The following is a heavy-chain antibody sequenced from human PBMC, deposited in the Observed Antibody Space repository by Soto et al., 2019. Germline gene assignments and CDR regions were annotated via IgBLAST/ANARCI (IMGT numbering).Heavy chain of an antibody. V-gene: IGHV3-23*01. J-gene: IGHJ6*02. CDR2: ISGSGGST. Sequence: PGGSLRLSCAASGFTFSSYAMSWVRQAPGKGLEWVSAISGSGGSTYYADSVKCRFTISRDNSKNTRYLQMNSLRAEDTAVYYCAKSRNPYYYYYGMDVWGQGTTVTVSS. CDR1: GFTFSSYA. CDR3: AKSRNPYYYYYGMDV.